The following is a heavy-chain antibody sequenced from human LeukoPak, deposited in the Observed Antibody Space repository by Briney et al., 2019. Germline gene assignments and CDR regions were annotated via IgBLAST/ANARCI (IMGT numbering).Heavy chain of an antibody. J-gene: IGHJ4*02. V-gene: IGHV3-9*01. CDR2: ISWNSGSI. CDR1: GFTFDDHT. D-gene: IGHD3-9*01. CDR3: AKGGGYFALQYYFDY. Sequence: GGSLRLSCAASGFTFDDHTMHWVRQAPGKGLEWVSGISWNSGSIGYADSVKGRFTISRDNAKNSLYLQMNSLRAEDTALYYCAKGGGYFALQYYFDYWGQGTLVTVSS.